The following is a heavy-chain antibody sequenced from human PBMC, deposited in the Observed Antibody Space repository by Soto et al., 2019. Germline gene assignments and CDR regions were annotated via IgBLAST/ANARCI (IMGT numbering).Heavy chain of an antibody. CDR2: IYYNGNT. CDR1: GYSISSGGYY. CDR3: GRTLKPESAVDY. D-gene: IGHD3-10*01. V-gene: IGHV4-31*03. Sequence: VQLQESGPGLVNPSETLSLTCSVSGYSISSGGYYWSWIRQPPGKALEWIGYIYYNGNTYSNPSLKSRVIISVDTSKTLVALNLRFATAADTAVYFCGRTLKPESAVDYRGQGTLVTVSS. J-gene: IGHJ4*02.